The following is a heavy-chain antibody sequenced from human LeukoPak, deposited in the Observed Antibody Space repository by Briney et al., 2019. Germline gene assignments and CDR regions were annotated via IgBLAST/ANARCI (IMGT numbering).Heavy chain of an antibody. J-gene: IGHJ6*02. CDR3: AEKFWSGAQEYYYGMDV. Sequence: ASVKVSCKASGYTFTSYYMHWVRQAPGQGLEWMGIINPSGGSTSYAQKFQGRVTMTRDTSTSTVYMELSSLRSEDTAVYYCAEKFWSGAQEYYYGMDVWGQGTTVTVSS. V-gene: IGHV1-46*01. D-gene: IGHD3-3*01. CDR1: GYTFTSYY. CDR2: INPSGGST.